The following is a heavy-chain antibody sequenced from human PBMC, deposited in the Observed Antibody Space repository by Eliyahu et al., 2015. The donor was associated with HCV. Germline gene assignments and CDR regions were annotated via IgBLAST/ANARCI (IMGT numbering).Heavy chain of an antibody. CDR3: ARDKVANGMDV. J-gene: IGHJ6*02. CDR2: XSGYT. Sequence: QVQLVQSGAXVKKPGASVKXSCKASGYTFSNYGIXWVXQAPGQGLEWVGWXSGYTNLAQKFQGRVTMTTDTSTSTAYMEVRSLTSDDTAVYYCARDKVANGMDVWGQGTTVTVSS. CDR1: GYTFSNYG. V-gene: IGHV1-18*04.